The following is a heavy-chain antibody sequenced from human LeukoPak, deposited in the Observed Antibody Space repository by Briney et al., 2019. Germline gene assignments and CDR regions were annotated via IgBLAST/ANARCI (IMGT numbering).Heavy chain of an antibody. CDR2: ISYDGSNK. Sequence: GGSLRLSCAASGFTFSNYAMHWVRQAPGKGLEWVAVISYDGSNKYYADSVKGRFTLSRDNSKNTLYLQMNSLRAEDTAVYYCARDFCSGGSCYPDAFDIWGQGTMVTVSS. CDR1: GFTFSNYA. V-gene: IGHV3-30-3*01. J-gene: IGHJ3*02. CDR3: ARDFCSGGSCYPDAFDI. D-gene: IGHD2-15*01.